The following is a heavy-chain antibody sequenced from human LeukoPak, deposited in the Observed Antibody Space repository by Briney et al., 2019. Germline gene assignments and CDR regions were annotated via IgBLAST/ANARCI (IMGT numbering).Heavy chain of an antibody. CDR2: ISSSGSTK. V-gene: IGHV3-11*04. CDR3: DLTGHWTSGYYYYYMDV. CDR1: GFTFSDYN. D-gene: IGHD3/OR15-3a*01. Sequence: GGSLRLSCAASGFTFSDYNMRWIRQAPGKGQEWVSSISSSGSTKYYADSVKGRFTISRDNAKNSLYLQMNSLRAEDTAVYSRDLTGHWTSGYYYYYMDVWGKGTTVTVSS. J-gene: IGHJ6*03.